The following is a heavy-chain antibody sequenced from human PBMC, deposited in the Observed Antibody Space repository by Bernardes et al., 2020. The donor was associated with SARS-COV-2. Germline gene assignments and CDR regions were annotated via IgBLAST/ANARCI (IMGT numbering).Heavy chain of an antibody. Sequence: ASVKVSCKASGYTFTSYGISWVRQAPGQGLEWMGWISAYNGNTNYAQKLQGRVTMTTDTSTSTAYMELRSLRSDDTAVYYCARAGPLGVVVPAAIRRRNWFDPWGQGTLVTVSS. V-gene: IGHV1-18*01. CDR2: ISAYNGNT. J-gene: IGHJ5*02. CDR1: GYTFTSYG. D-gene: IGHD2-2*02. CDR3: ARAGPLGVVVPAAIRRRNWFDP.